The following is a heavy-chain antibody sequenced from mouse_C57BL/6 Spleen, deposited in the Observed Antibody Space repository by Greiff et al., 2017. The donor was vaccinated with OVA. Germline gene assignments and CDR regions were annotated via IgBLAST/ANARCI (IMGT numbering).Heavy chain of an antibody. CDR3: ARDAITTVEGFAC. CDR2: IYPGDGDT. V-gene: IGHV1-82*01. J-gene: IGHJ3*01. CDR1: GYAFSSSW. D-gene: IGHD1-1*01. Sequence: VQRVESGPELVKPGASVKISCKASGYAFSSSWMNWVKQRPGKGLEWIGRIYPGDGDTNYNGKFKGKATLTADKSSSTAYMQLSSLTSEDSAVYFCARDAITTVEGFACWGQGTLVTVSA.